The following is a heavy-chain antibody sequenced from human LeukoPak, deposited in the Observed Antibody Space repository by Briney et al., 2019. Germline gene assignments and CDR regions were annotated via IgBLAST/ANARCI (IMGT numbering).Heavy chain of an antibody. CDR1: GRSTSSYY. CDR2: TYYSGST. J-gene: IGHJ4*02. Sequence: KPSETLSLTCTVSGRSTSSYYWSWLRQPPGKGLEGFGYTYYSGSTNYNPSLKSRVTISVDTSKNQFSLKLSSVTAADTAVYYCARGSVVVASLYYFDYWGQGTLVTVSS. D-gene: IGHD2-15*01. V-gene: IGHV4-59*01. CDR3: ARGSVVVASLYYFDY.